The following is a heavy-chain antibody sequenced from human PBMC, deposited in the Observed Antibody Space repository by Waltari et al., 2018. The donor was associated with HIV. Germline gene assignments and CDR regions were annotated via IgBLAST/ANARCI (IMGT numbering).Heavy chain of an antibody. CDR3: ARESYYFDSSGYPLAY. J-gene: IGHJ4*02. V-gene: IGHV3-48*04. CDR1: GFTFNTFG. D-gene: IGHD3-22*01. CDR2: SSTSSRPI. Sequence: DVQLEESGGGLVQPGGSLRLSCAASGFTFNTFGFTWVRQAPGKGLEWVSYSSTSSRPIYYADSVKGRFTISRDDAKNSLYLEMNSLRADDTAVYYCARESYYFDSSGYPLAYWGQGILVTVSS.